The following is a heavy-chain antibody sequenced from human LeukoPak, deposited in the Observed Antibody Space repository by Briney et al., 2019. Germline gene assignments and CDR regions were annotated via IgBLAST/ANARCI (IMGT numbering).Heavy chain of an antibody. CDR2: MNPNSGNT. CDR1: GYTFTSYD. V-gene: IGHV1-8*01. Sequence: GASVKVSCKASGYTFTSYDINWVRQATGQGLEWMGWMNPNSGNTGYAQKFQGRVTMTRNTSISTAYMELSSLRSEDTAVYYCARGQYSSSWYSRTVDPWGQGTLVTVSS. CDR3: ARGQYSSSWYSRTVDP. J-gene: IGHJ5*02. D-gene: IGHD6-13*01.